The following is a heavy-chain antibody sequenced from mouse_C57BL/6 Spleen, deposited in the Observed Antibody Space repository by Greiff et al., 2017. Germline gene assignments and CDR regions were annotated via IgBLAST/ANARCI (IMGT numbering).Heavy chain of an antibody. CDR2: IYPGRGST. CDR3: ARGSTMVNSWFAY. V-gene: IGHV1-55*01. Sequence: VQLQQPGAELVKPGASVKMSCKASGYTFTSYWITWVKQRPGQGLEWIGDIYPGRGSTNYNEKFKSKATLTVDTSSSTAYMQLSSLTSEDSAVYYCARGSTMVNSWFAYWGQGTLVTVSA. J-gene: IGHJ3*01. CDR1: GYTFTSYW. D-gene: IGHD2-2*01.